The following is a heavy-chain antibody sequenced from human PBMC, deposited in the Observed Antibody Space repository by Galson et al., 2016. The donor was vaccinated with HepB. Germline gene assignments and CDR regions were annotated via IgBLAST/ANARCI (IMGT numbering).Heavy chain of an antibody. J-gene: IGHJ5*02. D-gene: IGHD2-15*01. CDR3: TRDSGYCNAGSCGSPIRWFDP. CDR2: IFPVFGTP. CDR1: GGAFTTYT. Sequence: SVKVSCKAFGGAFTTYTISWVRQAPGQGLEWMGGIFPVFGTPNYAQKFQGRVTITADESTSTDDMELSSLRSEDTAVYYCTRDSGYCNAGSCGSPIRWFDPWGQGTLVTVSS. V-gene: IGHV1-69*13.